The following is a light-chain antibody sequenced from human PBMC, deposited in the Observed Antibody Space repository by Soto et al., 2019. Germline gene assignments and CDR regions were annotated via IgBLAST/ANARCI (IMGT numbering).Light chain of an antibody. V-gene: IGLV1-40*01. CDR3: QSYDSSLSGHVV. Sequence: QSVLTQPPSVSGAPGQRVTISCAGISSDIGGGYDVHWYQHLPGSVPKLLIYGDTNRPSGVPDRFSGSKSGTSASLAITGLQAEDEADYYCQSYDSSLSGHVVFGGGTKLTVL. CDR1: SSDIGGGYD. J-gene: IGLJ2*01. CDR2: GDT.